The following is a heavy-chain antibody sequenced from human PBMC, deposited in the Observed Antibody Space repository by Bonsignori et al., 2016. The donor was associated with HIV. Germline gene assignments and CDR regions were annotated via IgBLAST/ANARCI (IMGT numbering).Heavy chain of an antibody. CDR3: TRSTVTTVTTTPFDY. D-gene: IGHD4-17*01. Sequence: VRQAPGKGLEWVARTRNKANSYTTEYAASVEVRFTISRDDSKNSLYLQMNSLKIEDTAVYYCTRSTVTTVTTTPFDYWGQGTLVTVSS. V-gene: IGHV3-72*01. J-gene: IGHJ4*02. CDR2: TRNKANSYTT.